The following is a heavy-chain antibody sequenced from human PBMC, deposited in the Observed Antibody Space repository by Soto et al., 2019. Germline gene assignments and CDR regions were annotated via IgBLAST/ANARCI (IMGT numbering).Heavy chain of an antibody. CDR2: IVPIVDTS. CDR1: GGTFSSYA. J-gene: IGHJ4*02. D-gene: IGHD5-12*01. CDR3: ARVVAIPGYPDN. V-gene: IGHV1-69*12. Sequence: QVQLVQSGAEVRQPASSVKVSCKTSGGTFSSYAISWVRQAPGQGLEWMGGIVPIVDTSTYAQKFQGRVTLTADESTSTVYMELSSLRSDDTAVYYCARVVAIPGYPDNWGQGTLVTVSS.